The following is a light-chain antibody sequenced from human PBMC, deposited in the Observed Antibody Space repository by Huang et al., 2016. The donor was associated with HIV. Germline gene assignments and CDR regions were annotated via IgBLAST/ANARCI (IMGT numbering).Light chain of an antibody. Sequence: EIVMTQSPATLSVSPGERASLSCRASQSVSSNLAWYQQKPGQAPRPLIYGASTRATGIPARFSGSGSGTDFTLTITSLQSEDFAIYYCQHYNNWWTFGQGTRVEIK. CDR1: QSVSSN. CDR3: QHYNNWWT. V-gene: IGKV3-15*01. J-gene: IGKJ1*01. CDR2: GAS.